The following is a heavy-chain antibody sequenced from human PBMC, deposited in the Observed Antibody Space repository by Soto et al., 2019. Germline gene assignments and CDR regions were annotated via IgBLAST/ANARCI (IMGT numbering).Heavy chain of an antibody. Sequence: QVQLGQSGAEVKKPGSSVKVSCKASGGTFSSYAISWVRPAPGQRLEWMGGIIPIFGTANYAQKFQGRVTITADESTSTAYMELSSLRSAATAVYYCARDLSIAARRGWFDPWGQGTLVTVS. D-gene: IGHD6-6*01. CDR1: GGTFSSYA. CDR2: IIPIFGTA. J-gene: IGHJ5*02. V-gene: IGHV1-69*01. CDR3: ARDLSIAARRGWFDP.